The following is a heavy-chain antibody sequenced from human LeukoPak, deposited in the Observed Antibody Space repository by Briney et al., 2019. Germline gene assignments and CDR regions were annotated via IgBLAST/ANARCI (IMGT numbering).Heavy chain of an antibody. CDR1: GGSISSYY. J-gene: IGHJ6*03. V-gene: IGHV4-59*01. CDR3: ARGWYHSNYYYYYYYMDV. CDR2: IYYSGST. D-gene: IGHD4-11*01. Sequence: SETLSLTCTVSGGSISSYYWSWIRQPPGEGLEWIGYIYYSGSTNYNPSLKSRVTISVDTSKNQFSLKLSSVTAADTAVYYCARGWYHSNYYYYYYYMDVWGKGTTVTVSS.